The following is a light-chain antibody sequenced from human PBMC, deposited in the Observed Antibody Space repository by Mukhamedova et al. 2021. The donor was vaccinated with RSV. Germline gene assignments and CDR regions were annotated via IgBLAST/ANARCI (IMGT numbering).Light chain of an antibody. CDR2: KAS. Sequence: SITSWLAWYQQKPGKAPKLLIYKASSLEGGVPSRFSGSGSGIEFTLTISSLQPDDFATYYCQQYDSYLYTFGQGTKLEIK. CDR3: QQYDSYLYT. J-gene: IGKJ2*01. CDR1: SITSW. V-gene: IGKV1-5*03.